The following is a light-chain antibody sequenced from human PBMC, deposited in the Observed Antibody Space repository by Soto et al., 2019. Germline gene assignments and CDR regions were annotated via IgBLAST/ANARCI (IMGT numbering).Light chain of an antibody. J-gene: IGKJ4*01. CDR3: QQGKDFPLT. CDR1: QDINMW. V-gene: IGKV1-12*01. CDR2: RAS. Sequence: DIQMTQSPSSVSAFVGDRVTITCWASQDINMWLAWYQEKPGLAPNLLIYRASSLLGGVPSRFSGGRSGTYFTLTISSLQPEDIGTYYCQQGKDFPLTFGGGTKVDIK.